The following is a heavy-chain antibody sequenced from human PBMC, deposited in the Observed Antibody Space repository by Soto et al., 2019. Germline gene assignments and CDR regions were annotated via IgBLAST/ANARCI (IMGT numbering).Heavy chain of an antibody. J-gene: IGHJ4*02. CDR3: AREGSSGSSPFDY. CDR2: ISPIFGTA. CDR1: GGTFSSYA. D-gene: IGHD1-26*01. Sequence: QVQLVQSGAEVKKPGSSVKVSCKASGGTFSSYAISWVRQAPGQGLEWMGGISPIFGTANYSQKFPGRVTITAAESTSTAYMELSILRSEDTAVYYCAREGSSGSSPFDYWGPGTLVTVSS. V-gene: IGHV1-69*01.